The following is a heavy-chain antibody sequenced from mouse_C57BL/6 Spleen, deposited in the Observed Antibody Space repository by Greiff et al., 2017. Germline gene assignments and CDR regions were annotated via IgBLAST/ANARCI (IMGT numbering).Heavy chain of an antibody. D-gene: IGHD2-3*01. CDR1: GYSITSGYD. CDR3: ARDDGYNWFAY. Sequence: EVKVEESGPGMVKPSQSLSLTCTVTGYSITSGYDWHWIRHVPGNKLEWMGYISYSGSTNYNPSLKSRISITHDTSKNHFFLKLNSVTTEDTATYYCARDDGYNWFAYWGQGTLVTVSA. J-gene: IGHJ3*01. CDR2: ISYSGST. V-gene: IGHV3-1*01.